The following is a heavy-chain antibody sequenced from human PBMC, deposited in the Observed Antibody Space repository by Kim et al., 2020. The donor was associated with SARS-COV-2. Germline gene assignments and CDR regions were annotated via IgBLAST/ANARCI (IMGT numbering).Heavy chain of an antibody. V-gene: IGHV3-30-3*01. Sequence: GGSLRLSCAASGFTFNSYAMHWVRQAPGKGLEWVAVISYDGINKYYADSVKGRFTISRDNSKNTLYLQMNSLRPEDTAVYYCARDLSSSWYGDLDSWGQGTLVTVSS. CDR3: ARDLSSSWYGDLDS. D-gene: IGHD6-13*01. CDR2: ISYDGINK. J-gene: IGHJ4*02. CDR1: GFTFNSYA.